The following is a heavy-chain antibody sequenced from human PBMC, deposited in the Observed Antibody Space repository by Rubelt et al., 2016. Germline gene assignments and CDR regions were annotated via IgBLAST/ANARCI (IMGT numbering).Heavy chain of an antibody. Sequence: QVQLVQSGAEVKKPGASAKVSCKASGYTFTSYAMHWVRQAPGQRLEWMGWINAGNGNTKYSQKFQGRVTITRETSASTAYMELSSLRSEDTAVYYCARSKDTAMVTDADWYFDLWGRGTLVTVSS. D-gene: IGHD5-18*01. CDR1: GYTFTSYA. V-gene: IGHV1-3*01. J-gene: IGHJ2*01. CDR2: INAGNGNT. CDR3: ARSKDTAMVTDADWYFDL.